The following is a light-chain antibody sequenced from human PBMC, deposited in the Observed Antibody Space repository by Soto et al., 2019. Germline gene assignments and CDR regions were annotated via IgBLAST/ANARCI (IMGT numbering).Light chain of an antibody. CDR2: WAS. CDR1: LNIYFKSNNRNY. V-gene: IGKV4-1*01. CDR3: KQYFTTPLT. Sequence: DSVMGQSPDSLRVSPGERATISCTSSLNIYFKSNNRNYLAWYQQKSGQPHKLLIYWASTRESGVHDRFSGSGSGTYFTLIINNFQPDEVAVDYCKQYFTTPLTVGGGTKVDIK. J-gene: IGKJ4*01.